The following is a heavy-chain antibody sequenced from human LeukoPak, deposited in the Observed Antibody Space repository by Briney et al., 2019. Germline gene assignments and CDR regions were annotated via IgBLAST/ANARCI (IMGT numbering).Heavy chain of an antibody. CDR2: IYYSGST. J-gene: IGHJ6*03. CDR3: ARDVAIYYYMDV. D-gene: IGHD2-21*01. V-gene: IGHV4-31*02. Sequence: WXXIRQXPGXGLEWIGYIYYSGSTYYNPSLKSRVTISVDTSKNQFSLKLSSVTAADTAVYYCARDVAIYYYMDVWGKGTTVTVSS.